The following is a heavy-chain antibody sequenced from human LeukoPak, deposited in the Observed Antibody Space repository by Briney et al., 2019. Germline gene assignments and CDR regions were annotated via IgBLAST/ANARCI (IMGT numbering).Heavy chain of an antibody. V-gene: IGHV3-30-3*01. Sequence: GGSLRLSCAASGFTFSSYAMHWVRQAPGKWLEWVAVISYDGSNKYYADSVKGRFTISRDNSKNTLYLQMNSLRAEDTAVYYCARDLEYYYYGMDVWGQGTTVTVSS. CDR1: GFTFSSYA. J-gene: IGHJ6*02. CDR2: ISYDGSNK. CDR3: ARDLEYYYYGMDV.